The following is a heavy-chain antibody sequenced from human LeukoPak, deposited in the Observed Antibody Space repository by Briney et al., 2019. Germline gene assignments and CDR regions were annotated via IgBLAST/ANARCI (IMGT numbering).Heavy chain of an antibody. D-gene: IGHD2-15*01. CDR2: IYSGGST. CDR1: GFTVSSNY. J-gene: IGHJ4*02. Sequence: GGSLRLSCAASGFTVSSNYMSWVRQAPGKGLEWVSVIYSGGSTYYADSVKGRFTIPRDNSKNTLYLQMNSLRAEDTAVYYCAREGYCSGGSCEYWGQGTLVTVSS. CDR3: AREGYCSGGSCEY. V-gene: IGHV3-53*01.